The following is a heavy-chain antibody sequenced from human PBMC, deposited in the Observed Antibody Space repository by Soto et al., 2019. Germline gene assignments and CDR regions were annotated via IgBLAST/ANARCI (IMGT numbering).Heavy chain of an antibody. CDR2: IKQDGSEK. CDR3: ARGLSYSSGWYRF. J-gene: IGHJ4*02. Sequence: EVQLVESGGGLVQPGGSLRLSCAASGFTFSSYWMSWVRQAPGKGLEWVANIKQDGSEKYYVDSVKGRFTISRDNAKNSLYLQMNSLRAEDTAVYYCARGLSYSSGWYRFWGQGTLVTVSS. D-gene: IGHD6-19*01. V-gene: IGHV3-7*01. CDR1: GFTFSSYW.